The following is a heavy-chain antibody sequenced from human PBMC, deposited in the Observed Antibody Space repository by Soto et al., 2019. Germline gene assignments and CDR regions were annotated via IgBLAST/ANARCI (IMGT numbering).Heavy chain of an antibody. Sequence: ASVKVSCAASGYTFTIYYMHWVRQAPGQGLEWMAKLNPSDGSTTYAQKFQGRITMTRDTSTSTVYMELSSLRSEDTAVYYCAREGAVAGTSFDPWGQGTLVTVSS. V-gene: IGHV1-46*01. CDR2: LNPSDGST. J-gene: IGHJ5*02. CDR3: AREGAVAGTSFDP. CDR1: GYTFTIYY. D-gene: IGHD6-19*01.